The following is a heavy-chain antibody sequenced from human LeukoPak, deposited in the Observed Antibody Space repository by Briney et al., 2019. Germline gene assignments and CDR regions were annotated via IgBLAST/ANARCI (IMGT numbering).Heavy chain of an antibody. D-gene: IGHD5/OR15-5a*01. CDR3: ARALYALDY. J-gene: IGHJ4*02. CDR1: GGSFSGYY. V-gene: IGHV4-34*01. Sequence: SETLSLTCAVYGGSFSGYYWSWIRQPPGKGLEWIGEINHSGSTNYNPSLKSRVTISVDTSKNQSSLKLSSVTAADTAVYYCARALYALDYWGQGTLVTVSS. CDR2: INHSGST.